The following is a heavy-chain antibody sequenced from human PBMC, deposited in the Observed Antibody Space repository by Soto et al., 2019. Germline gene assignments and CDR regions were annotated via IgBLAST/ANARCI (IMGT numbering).Heavy chain of an antibody. D-gene: IGHD5-12*01. CDR2: IYYSGST. J-gene: IGHJ4*02. Sequence: QVQLQESGPGLVKPSETLSLTCTVSGGSISSYYWSWIRQPPGKGLEWIGYIYYSGSTNYNPSLKSRVTISVDTSKNQFSLKLSSVTAADTAVYYCASQRWLQLSFDYWGQGTLVTVSS. CDR3: ASQRWLQLSFDY. CDR1: GGSISSYY. V-gene: IGHV4-59*01.